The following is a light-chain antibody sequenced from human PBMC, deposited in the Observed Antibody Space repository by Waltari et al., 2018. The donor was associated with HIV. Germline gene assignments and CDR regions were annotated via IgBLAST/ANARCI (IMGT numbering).Light chain of an antibody. J-gene: IGLJ1*01. V-gene: IGLV2-14*03. CDR2: EVA. CDR1: SNDIGSYNS. CDR3: KSYTNTKSYV. Sequence: QSALTQSASVSGSPGQSITISCTGTSNDIGSYNSVSWYQQSPGKAPRLVIFEVADRPSGISSRFSGSQAGNTASLTISGLRPEDEGDYYCKSYTNTKSYVFGTGTTVTVL.